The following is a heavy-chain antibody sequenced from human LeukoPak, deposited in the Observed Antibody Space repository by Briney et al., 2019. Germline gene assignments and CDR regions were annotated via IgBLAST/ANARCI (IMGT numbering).Heavy chain of an antibody. J-gene: IGHJ6*02. CDR3: AKGARITIFGVVSDYGMDV. D-gene: IGHD3-3*01. Sequence: GGSLRLSCAASGFTFSSYGMHWVRQAPGKGLEWVAVRSYDGSNKYYADSVKGRFTISRDNSKNTLYLQMNSLRAEDTAVYYCAKGARITIFGVVSDYGMDVWGQGTTVTVSS. V-gene: IGHV3-30*18. CDR2: RSYDGSNK. CDR1: GFTFSSYG.